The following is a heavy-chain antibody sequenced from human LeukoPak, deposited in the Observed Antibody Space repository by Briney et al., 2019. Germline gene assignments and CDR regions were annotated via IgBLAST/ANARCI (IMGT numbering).Heavy chain of an antibody. D-gene: IGHD3-3*01. CDR1: GYSFTGYQ. J-gene: IGHJ3*01. V-gene: IGHV1-2*02. CDR3: ERESSSKLEWLAYGTGDDAFDV. Sequence: SVSGSCKAFGYSFTGYQLHWVRQAPRQGLEWMGWVKPKIAGTNYARKFQGRVTMTRDTSINTVNMELSRLTSGDTAVYYCERESSSKLEWLAYGTGDDAFDVWGEEPIITVS. CDR2: VKPKIAGT.